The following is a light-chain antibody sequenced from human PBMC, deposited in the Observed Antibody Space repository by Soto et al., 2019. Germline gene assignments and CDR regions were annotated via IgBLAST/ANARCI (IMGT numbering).Light chain of an antibody. Sequence: DIQMTQSPSSLSASVGDRVTIACQSSHDISWNLNWFQQKPGEAPKLLIYDASNLERGVPSRFRGSVSGTDFTLTISSLQPEDVATYYCQQYSSMLSFGRGTEVDLK. J-gene: IGKJ4*01. CDR2: DAS. CDR3: QQYSSMLS. CDR1: HDISWN. V-gene: IGKV1-33*01.